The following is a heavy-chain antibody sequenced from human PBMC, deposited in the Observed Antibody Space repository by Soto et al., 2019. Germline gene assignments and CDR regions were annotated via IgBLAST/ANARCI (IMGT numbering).Heavy chain of an antibody. Sequence: PSETLSLTCTVSGGSISSGGYCWSWIRQHPGKGLEWIGYIYYSGSTYYNPSLKSRVTISVDTSKNQFSLKLSSVTAADTAVYYCARDSRQLTQGWFDPWGQGTLVTVSS. D-gene: IGHD6-13*01. CDR3: ARDSRQLTQGWFDP. CDR2: IYYSGST. J-gene: IGHJ5*02. V-gene: IGHV4-31*03. CDR1: GGSISSGGYC.